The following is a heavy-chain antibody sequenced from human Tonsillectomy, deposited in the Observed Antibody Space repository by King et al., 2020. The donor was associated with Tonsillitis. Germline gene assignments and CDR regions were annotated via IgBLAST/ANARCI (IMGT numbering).Heavy chain of an antibody. CDR1: GFTFSCYN. D-gene: IGHD3-9*01. Sequence: VQLVESGGGLVQPGGSLRLSCAASGFTFSCYNMNWVRQAPGKGLEWVSYISSSSSTIYYADSVKGRFTISRDNAKNSLYLQMNSLRDEDTAVYYCARAQRYYDVLTDYPWGQGTLVTVSS. J-gene: IGHJ5*02. V-gene: IGHV3-48*02. CDR3: ARAQRYYDVLTDYP. CDR2: ISSSSSTI.